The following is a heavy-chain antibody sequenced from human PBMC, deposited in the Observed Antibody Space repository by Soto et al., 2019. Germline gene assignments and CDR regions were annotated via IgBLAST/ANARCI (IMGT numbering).Heavy chain of an antibody. D-gene: IGHD4-4*01. CDR2: INHSGST. CDR3: AREPLHDYSNSQFDD. V-gene: IGHV4-34*01. CDR1: GGSFSGYY. Sequence: QVQLQQWGAGLLKPSDTLSLTCAVYGGSFSGYYWSWIRQPPGKGLEWIGEINHSGSTNYNPSRKSRLTISVDTSKTQFSLKLSSVTAADTAVYYCAREPLHDYSNSQFDDWGQGTLVTVSS. J-gene: IGHJ4*02.